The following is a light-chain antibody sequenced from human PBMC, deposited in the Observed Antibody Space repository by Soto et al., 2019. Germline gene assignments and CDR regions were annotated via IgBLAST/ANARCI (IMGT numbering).Light chain of an antibody. CDR2: AAS. V-gene: IGKV1-39*01. Sequence: DIQMTQSPSSLSASVGDRVTITCRASQSISSYLNWYQQKPGKAPKLLIYAASSLPSGVPSRFSGSGSGTAFTLTISSLQPEDFATYYCQQSYSTPLTFGGGTKVEIK. CDR3: QQSYSTPLT. J-gene: IGKJ4*01. CDR1: QSISSY.